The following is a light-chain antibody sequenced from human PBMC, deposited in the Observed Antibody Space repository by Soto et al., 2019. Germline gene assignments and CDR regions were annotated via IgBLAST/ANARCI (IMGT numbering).Light chain of an antibody. J-gene: IGLJ1*01. V-gene: IGLV2-14*03. Sequence: QSALTQPASVSGSPGQSITLSCTGTNSDVGGYNYVSSYQHHPGTAPKLMLYDVSNRPSGLSNRFSGSKSGNTASLTISGLQAEDETDYYCSSYTSSSTLEGVFGTGTKLTVL. CDR3: SSYTSSSTLEGV. CDR1: NSDVGGYNY. CDR2: DVS.